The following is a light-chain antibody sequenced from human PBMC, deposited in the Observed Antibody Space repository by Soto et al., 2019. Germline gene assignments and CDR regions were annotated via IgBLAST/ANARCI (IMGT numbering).Light chain of an antibody. J-gene: IGLJ3*02. CDR3: SSYTGSSTPV. CDR2: EVS. Sequence: QSALTHPASVSGSPGQSITISCTGTSSDVGGYNYVSWYQHHPGKAPKLMMYEVSNRPSGVSNRFSGSKSGNTASLTISGLQAEDEADYYCSSYTGSSTPVFGGGTKLTVL. CDR1: SSDVGGYNY. V-gene: IGLV2-14*01.